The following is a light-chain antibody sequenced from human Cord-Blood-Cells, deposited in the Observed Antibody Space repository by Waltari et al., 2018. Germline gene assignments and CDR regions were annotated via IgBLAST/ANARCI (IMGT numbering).Light chain of an antibody. CDR3: QQSNSTPWT. CDR1: QSISSY. J-gene: IGKJ1*01. V-gene: IGKV1-39*01. Sequence: DIKMTQSPSSLSASVGDRVTITCRASQSISSYLNWYQQKPGKAPKLLIYAASSLQRGVPSRFSGSGSGTDFTLTISSLQPEDFATYYCQQSNSTPWTFGQGTKVEIK. CDR2: AAS.